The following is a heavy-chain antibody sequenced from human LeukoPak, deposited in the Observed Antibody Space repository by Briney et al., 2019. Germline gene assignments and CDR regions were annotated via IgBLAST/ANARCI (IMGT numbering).Heavy chain of an antibody. CDR2: INHSGST. CDR1: GGSFSGYY. V-gene: IGHV4-34*01. D-gene: IGHD7-27*01. CDR3: ARGHWGLGYFDY. J-gene: IGHJ4*02. Sequence: SETLSLTCAVYGGSFSGYYWSWIRQPPGKGLEWIGEINHSGSTNYNPSLKSQVTISVDTSKNQFSLKLSSVTAADTAVYYCARGHWGLGYFDYWGQGTLVTVSS.